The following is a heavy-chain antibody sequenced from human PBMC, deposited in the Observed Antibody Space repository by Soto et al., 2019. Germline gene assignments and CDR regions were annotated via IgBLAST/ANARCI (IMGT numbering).Heavy chain of an antibody. J-gene: IGHJ4*02. V-gene: IGHV1-69*06. CDR3: ARGGIVAVPATLSSYREYTNYRFDS. CDR2: IIPMFAAS. D-gene: IGHD2-21*02. CDR1: GGAFSDLA. Sequence: QVQLAQSGAEVRQPGSSVKVSCRTSGGAFSDLALSWVRQAPGQGLEWMGGIIPMFAASKYAQRFQGRVSITADTPTQTVYLELSSLTPEGTAVCYCARGGIVAVPATLSSYREYTNYRFDSWGQGTLVSV.